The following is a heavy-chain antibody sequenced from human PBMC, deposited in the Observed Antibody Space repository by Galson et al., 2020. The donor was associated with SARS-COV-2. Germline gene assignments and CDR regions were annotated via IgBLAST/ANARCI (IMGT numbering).Heavy chain of an antibody. CDR2: IYYSGST. Sequence: SETLSLTCAVSGGSISSGGYSWSWIRQPPGKGLEWIGYIYYSGSTYYNPSLKSRVTISVDTSKTHFSLKLSSVTAADTAVYYCARDVGAHPGFGYWGQGTLVTVSS. CDR3: ARDVGAHPGFGY. J-gene: IGHJ4*02. D-gene: IGHD3-10*01. CDR1: GGSISSGGYS. V-gene: IGHV4-30-4*07.